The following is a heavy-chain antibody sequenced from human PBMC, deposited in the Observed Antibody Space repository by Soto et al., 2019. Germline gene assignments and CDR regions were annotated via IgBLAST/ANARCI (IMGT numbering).Heavy chain of an antibody. Sequence: QITLKESGPTLVNPTQTLTLTCTFSGFSLSTSGVGVGWIRQPPGKALEWLALIYWDDDKRYSPSLKSRLTIAKDNSKNQVVLTMTNMDPVDTATYYCAHSEEATVGLWFSFGPWGQGTLVTVSS. CDR2: IYWDDDK. V-gene: IGHV2-5*02. CDR3: AHSEEATVGLWFSFGP. J-gene: IGHJ5*02. CDR1: GFSLSTSGVG. D-gene: IGHD3-10*01.